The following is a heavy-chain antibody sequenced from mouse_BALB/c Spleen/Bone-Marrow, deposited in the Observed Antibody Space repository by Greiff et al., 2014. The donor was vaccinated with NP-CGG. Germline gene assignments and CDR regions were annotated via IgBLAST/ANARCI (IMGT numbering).Heavy chain of an antibody. CDR2: ILPGSSSN. CDR3: ARWSYGSCAY. V-gene: IGHV1-9*01. Sequence: VQLQQSGAELMKPGASVKISCKATGYTFSSYWIEWVKQRPGHGLEWIGEILPGSSSNNYNESFKGKATFTADTSSNTAYMQLSGLTSEDSAVYYCARWSYGSCAYWGQGTLVTVSA. J-gene: IGHJ3*01. D-gene: IGHD1-1*01. CDR1: GYTFSSYW.